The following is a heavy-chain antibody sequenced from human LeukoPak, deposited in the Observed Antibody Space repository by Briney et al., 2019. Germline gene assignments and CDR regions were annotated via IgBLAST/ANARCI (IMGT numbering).Heavy chain of an antibody. Sequence: PGGSLRLSCAASGFTFSSYGMHWVRQAPGKGLEWVAVISYDGSNKYYADSVKGRFTISRDNSKNTLYLQMNSLRAEDTAVYYCAKELAMVRGVIITMGAFDIWGQGTMVTVSS. V-gene: IGHV3-30*18. D-gene: IGHD3-10*01. CDR1: GFTFSSYG. J-gene: IGHJ3*02. CDR3: AKELAMVRGVIITMGAFDI. CDR2: ISYDGSNK.